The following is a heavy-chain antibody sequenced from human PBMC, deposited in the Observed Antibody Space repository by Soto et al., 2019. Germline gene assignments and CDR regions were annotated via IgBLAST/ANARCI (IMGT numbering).Heavy chain of an antibody. V-gene: IGHV3-30-3*01. CDR2: ISSDGGKA. CDR3: ARDWAWNYDY. CDR1: GFTVSYFG. Sequence: QVQLVESGGGVVQPGRSLRLSCAASGFTVSYFGLHWVRQAPGKGLEWVAFISSDGGKAYYADSMKGRFTISRDNSKNTLDLQMNCLKPEDTAVYYCARDWAWNYDYWGQGTLVTVSS. D-gene: IGHD1-7*01. J-gene: IGHJ4*02.